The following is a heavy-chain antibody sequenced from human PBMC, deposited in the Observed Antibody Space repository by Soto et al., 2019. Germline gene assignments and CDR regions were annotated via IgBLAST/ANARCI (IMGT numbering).Heavy chain of an antibody. CDR2: VSGSSVST. CDR3: AKNAYVSKVEFFQY. CDR1: GFTFSTYA. D-gene: IGHD2-2*01. Sequence: PGGSLRLSCEASGFTFSTYAMSWVRQAPGKGLEWVAAVSGSSVSTYYADSVKGRFTISRDNSKNTLYLQMNSLRVEDTAVYYCAKNAYVSKVEFFQYWGQGTLVTVSS. J-gene: IGHJ1*01. V-gene: IGHV3-23*01.